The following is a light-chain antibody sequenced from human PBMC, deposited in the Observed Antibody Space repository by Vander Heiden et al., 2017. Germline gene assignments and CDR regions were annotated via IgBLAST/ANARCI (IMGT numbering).Light chain of an antibody. CDR2: WAS. CDR3: QQYLAFPLT. J-gene: IGKJ4*01. V-gene: IGKV4-1*01. Sequence: DIVMTQSPDSLAVPLGERATLDCKSSQSVFYSPNNYNYLAWYQQKPGQPPKLLIYWASTRESGVPDRFSGSGSGTDFTLTISSLQAEDVAVYYCQQYLAFPLTFGGGTKVEIK. CDR1: QSVFYSPNNYNY.